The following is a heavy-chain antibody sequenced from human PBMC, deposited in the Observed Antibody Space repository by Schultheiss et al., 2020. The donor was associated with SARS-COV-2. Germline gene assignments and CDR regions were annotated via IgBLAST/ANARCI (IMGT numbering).Heavy chain of an antibody. CDR3: ARGHSSSWSYYYYGMDV. CDR2: ISSSGSTI. V-gene: IGHV3-11*04. CDR1: GFTFSDYY. Sequence: GGSLRLSCAASGFTFSDYYMSWIRQAPGKGLEWVSYISSSGSTIYYADSVKGRFTISRDNAKNSLYLQMNSLRAEDTAVYYCARGHSSSWSYYYYGMDVWGQGTTVTVSS. D-gene: IGHD6-13*01. J-gene: IGHJ6*02.